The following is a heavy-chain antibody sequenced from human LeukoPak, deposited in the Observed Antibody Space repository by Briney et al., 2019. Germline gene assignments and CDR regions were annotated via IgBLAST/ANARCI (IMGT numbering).Heavy chain of an antibody. CDR2: IKHSGST. CDR1: GGSFSGYY. V-gene: IGHV4-34*01. Sequence: SETLSLTCAVYGGSFSGYYWSWIRQPPGKGLEWIGEIKHSGSTNYNPSLKSRVTISVDTSKNQFSLKLSSVTAADMAVYYCARRILYYYYMDVWGKGTTVTVSS. CDR3: ARRILYYYYMDV. J-gene: IGHJ6*03. D-gene: IGHD2/OR15-2a*01.